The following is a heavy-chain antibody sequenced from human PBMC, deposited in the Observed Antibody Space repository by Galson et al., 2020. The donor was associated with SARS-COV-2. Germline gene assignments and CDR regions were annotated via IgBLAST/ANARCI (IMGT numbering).Heavy chain of an antibody. V-gene: IGHV2-70*01. CDR3: ARSTDLHYYDSSGYYPFDY. D-gene: IGHD3-22*01. J-gene: IGHJ4*02. CDR1: GFSLRTSGMC. CDR2: IDWDDDK. Sequence: SGPTLVKPTQTLTLTCTFSGFSLRTSGMCVSWIRQPPGKALEWLALIDWDDDKYYSTSLKTRLTISKDTSKNQVVLTMTNMDPVDTATYYCARSTDLHYYDSSGYYPFDYWGQGTLVTVSS.